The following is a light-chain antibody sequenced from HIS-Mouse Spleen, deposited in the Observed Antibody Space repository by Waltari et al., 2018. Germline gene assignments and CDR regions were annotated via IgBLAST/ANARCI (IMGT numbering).Light chain of an antibody. Sequence: AIWMTQSPSLLAASTGGRVTISWQMSQGISSYLAWYQQKPGKAPELLIYAASTLQSGVPSRFSGSGAGTDFTLTISCLQSEDFATYYCQQYYSLPYTFGQGTKLEIK. CDR1: QGISSY. V-gene: IGKV1D-8*02. CDR2: AAS. J-gene: IGKJ2*01. CDR3: QQYYSLPYT.